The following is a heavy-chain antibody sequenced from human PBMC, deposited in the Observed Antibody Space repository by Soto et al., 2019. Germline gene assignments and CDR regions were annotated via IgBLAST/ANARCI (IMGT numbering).Heavy chain of an antibody. Sequence: ASVKVSGKASGYTFTSYDINWVRQATGQGLEWMGWMNPNSGSTGYAQKFQGRVTMTRNTSISTAYMELSSLRSEDTAVYYCARGISRYDFWSGYYDYYYYMDVWGKGTTVTVSS. CDR2: MNPNSGST. D-gene: IGHD3-3*01. CDR1: GYTFTSYD. J-gene: IGHJ6*03. CDR3: ARGISRYDFWSGYYDYYYYMDV. V-gene: IGHV1-8*01.